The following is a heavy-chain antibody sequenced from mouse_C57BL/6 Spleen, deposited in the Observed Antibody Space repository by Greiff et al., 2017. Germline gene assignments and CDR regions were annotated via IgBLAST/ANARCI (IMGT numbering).Heavy chain of an antibody. D-gene: IGHD1-1*01. J-gene: IGHJ3*01. CDR2: IVPGDGDT. CDR1: GFNIKDYY. V-gene: IGHV14-2*01. CDR3: ARTYGSSSFAS. Sequence: EVQLQQSGAELVKPGASVKLSCTASGFNIKDYYMHWVKQRPEQGLEWIGWIVPGDGDTKYAPKFQGKATITADTSSNTAYLQLSSLTSEDTAVYYCARTYGSSSFASWGQGTLVTVSA.